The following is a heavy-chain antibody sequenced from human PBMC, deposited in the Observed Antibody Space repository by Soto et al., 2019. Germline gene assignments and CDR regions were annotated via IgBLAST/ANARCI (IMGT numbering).Heavy chain of an antibody. CDR3: ARDHPAYYDFWSGYPDY. D-gene: IGHD3-3*01. CDR2: INAGNGNT. Sequence: ASVKVSCKASGYTFTSYAMHWVRQAPGQRLEWMGWINAGNGNTKYSQKFQGRVTITRDTSASTVYMELSSLRSEDTAVYYCARDHPAYYDFWSGYPDYWGQGTLVTVSS. CDR1: GYTFTSYA. V-gene: IGHV1-3*01. J-gene: IGHJ4*02.